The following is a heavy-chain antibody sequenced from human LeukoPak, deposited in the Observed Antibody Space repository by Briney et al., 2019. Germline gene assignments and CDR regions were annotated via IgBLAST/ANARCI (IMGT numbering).Heavy chain of an antibody. J-gene: IGHJ5*02. Sequence: PGGSLRLSCAGSGFSLRSYWMNWVRQAPGKGLEWLAIIKQDGTEKHYKSSVEGRFTIARDNAKNSLHLQMNRLRAEDTAVYYCAGGSGYLITSWGQGTLVTVSS. CDR1: GFSLRSYW. CDR2: IKQDGTEK. CDR3: AGGSGYLITS. D-gene: IGHD3-9*01. V-gene: IGHV3-7*01.